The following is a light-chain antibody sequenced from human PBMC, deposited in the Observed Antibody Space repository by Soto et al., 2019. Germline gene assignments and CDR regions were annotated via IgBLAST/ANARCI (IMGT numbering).Light chain of an antibody. CDR3: QQFSSYPLT. V-gene: IGKV3-20*01. Sequence: IVLTPSPAPLSLSPGERPTLSCRASQSVSSYLAWYQQKPGQAPRLLIYDASSRATGIPDRFSGGGSGTDFTLTISRLEPEDFAVYYCQQFSSYPLTFGGGTKVDIK. J-gene: IGKJ4*01. CDR2: DAS. CDR1: QSVSSY.